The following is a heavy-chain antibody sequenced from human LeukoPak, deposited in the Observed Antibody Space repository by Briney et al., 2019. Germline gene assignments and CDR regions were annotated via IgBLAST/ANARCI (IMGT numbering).Heavy chain of an antibody. Sequence: NSGGSLRLSCAASGFTLSSYTMNWVRQAPGKGLEWVSSITSSSSYIYYADSVKGRFTISRDNAKNSLYLQMNSLRAEDTAVYYCAELGITMVGGVWGKGTTVTISS. V-gene: IGHV3-21*01. D-gene: IGHD3-10*02. CDR2: ITSSSSYI. CDR3: AELGITMVGGV. CDR1: GFTLSSYT. J-gene: IGHJ6*04.